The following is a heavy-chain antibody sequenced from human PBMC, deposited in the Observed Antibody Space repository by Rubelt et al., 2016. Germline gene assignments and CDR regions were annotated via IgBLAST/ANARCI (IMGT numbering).Heavy chain of an antibody. CDR2: LFFSAHT. Sequence: QVQLQESGPGLVKPSETLSLTCTVSGYSISSGYYWGWIRQPPGKGLVWIGSLFFSAHTFYNPSLESRLTISVDTSKNQFSLKLTSVTAADTAFYYGARHGAWGIDYWGQGALVTVSS. D-gene: IGHD3-16*01. J-gene: IGHJ4*02. V-gene: IGHV4-38-2*02. CDR3: ARHGAWGIDY. CDR1: GYSISSGYY.